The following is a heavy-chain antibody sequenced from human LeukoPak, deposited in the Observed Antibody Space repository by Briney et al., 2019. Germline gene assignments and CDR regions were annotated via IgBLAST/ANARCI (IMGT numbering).Heavy chain of an antibody. CDR2: ISTSGYT. Sequence: SETLSLTCTVSGDSINNGHSYWSWIRQPAGEGLEWIGRISTSGYTSYNPSLKSRVSISLDKSNKQFSLTLTPVTAADTAVYYCASLRGALDRNWFDPWGEGTLVAVSS. V-gene: IGHV4-61*02. D-gene: IGHD2-2*03. CDR3: ASLRGALDRNWFDP. CDR1: GDSINNGHSY. J-gene: IGHJ5*02.